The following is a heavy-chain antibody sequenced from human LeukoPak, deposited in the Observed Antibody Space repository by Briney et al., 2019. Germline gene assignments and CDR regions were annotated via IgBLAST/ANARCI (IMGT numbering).Heavy chain of an antibody. CDR3: ARGLGYQLQYSPASYYGMDV. J-gene: IGHJ6*02. CDR2: IIPIFGTA. D-gene: IGHD2/OR15-2a*01. V-gene: IGHV1-69*13. Sequence: SVKVSCKASGGTFSSYAISWVRQAPGQGLEWMGGIIPIFGTANYAQKFQGRVTITADESTTTAYMELSSLRSEDTAVFYCARGLGYQLQYSPASYYGMDVWGQGTTVTV. CDR1: GGTFSSYA.